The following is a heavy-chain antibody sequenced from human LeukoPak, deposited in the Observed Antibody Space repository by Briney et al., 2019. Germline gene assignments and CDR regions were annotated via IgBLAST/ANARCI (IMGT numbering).Heavy chain of an antibody. CDR1: GYSFTSYW. D-gene: IGHD3-10*01. Sequence: GGSLKISGKGSGYSFTSYWIGWVGQLPGKGLGWMGIIYPGEFDTSYSPSFQGKVTISADKSISTAYLQWSSLKASDTAMYYCARHRITMVRGVIIPYYYYYMDVWGKGTTVTVSS. CDR3: ARHRITMVRGVIIPYYYYYMDV. CDR2: IYPGEFDT. V-gene: IGHV5-51*01. J-gene: IGHJ6*03.